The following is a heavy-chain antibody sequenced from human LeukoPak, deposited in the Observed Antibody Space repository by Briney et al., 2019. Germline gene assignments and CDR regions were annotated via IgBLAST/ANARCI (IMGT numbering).Heavy chain of an antibody. V-gene: IGHV1-2*02. CDR2: INPNSGGT. CDR3: ARGSSGYYGNNWFDP. D-gene: IGHD3-3*01. CDR1: GYTFTSYD. Sequence: ASVKVSCKASGYTFTSYDINWVRQATGQGLEWMGWINPNSGGTNYAQKFQGRVTMTRDTSISTAYMELSRLRSDDTAVYYCARGSSGYYGNNWFDPWGQGTLVTVSS. J-gene: IGHJ5*02.